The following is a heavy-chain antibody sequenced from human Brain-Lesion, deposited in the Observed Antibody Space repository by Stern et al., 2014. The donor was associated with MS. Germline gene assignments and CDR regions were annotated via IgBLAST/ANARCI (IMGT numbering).Heavy chain of an antibody. CDR2: IYPSGKT. CDR1: GDSISRSDNS. D-gene: IGHD3-16*02. Sequence: VQLVESGSGLVKPSQTLSLTCAVSGDSISRSDNSWIWIRQPPGKGLEWIGNIYPSGKTYYNPSLKSRITILVDRAKTQFSLNLTSLTAADTAVYYCARGLRGRAGFTSLFDSWGQGTLVTVSS. V-gene: IGHV4-30-2*01. CDR3: ARGLRGRAGFTSLFDS. J-gene: IGHJ4*02.